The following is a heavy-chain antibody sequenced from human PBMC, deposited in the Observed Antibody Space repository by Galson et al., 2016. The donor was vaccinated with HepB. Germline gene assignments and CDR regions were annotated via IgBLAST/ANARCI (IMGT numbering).Heavy chain of an antibody. CDR2: IIPNSDTV. V-gene: IGHV1-69*06. CDR1: EGTFSKYA. CDR3: SRGDSRTQYEIVSGYPSTRTPVFLDY. D-gene: IGHD3-9*01. Sequence: SVKVSCKASEGTFSKYALNWVRQAPRQGPEWMGAIIPNSDTVNVAQKFQGQVTIVADKSTNTAYMELSRLTSEDSAIYYCSRGDSRTQYEIVSGYPSTRTPVFLDYWGQGTPVTVSS. J-gene: IGHJ4*02.